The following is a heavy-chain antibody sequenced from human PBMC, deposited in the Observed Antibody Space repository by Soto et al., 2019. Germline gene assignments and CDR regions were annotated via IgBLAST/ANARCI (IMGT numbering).Heavy chain of an antibody. J-gene: IGHJ4*02. D-gene: IGHD1-26*01. Sequence: QMQLVQSGPEVKKPGTSVKVSCKASTFTFTSSAVQWVRQARGQRLEWIGWIVVGSGNTKYAQNLQERVTITRDMSSGTAYWELSSLRSEDTAVYYYATHREGATYYFDYWGQGTLLTVSS. CDR2: IVVGSGNT. CDR1: TFTFTSSA. V-gene: IGHV1-58*01. CDR3: ATHREGATYYFDY.